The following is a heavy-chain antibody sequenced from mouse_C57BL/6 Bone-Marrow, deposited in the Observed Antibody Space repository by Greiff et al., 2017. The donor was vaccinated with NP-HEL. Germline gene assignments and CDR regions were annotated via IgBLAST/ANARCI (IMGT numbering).Heavy chain of an antibody. CDR3: ARREHYYGSSYYWYFDV. CDR2: ISSGSSTI. Sequence: EVQGVESGGGLVKPGGSLKLSCAASGFTFSDYGMHWVRQAPEKGLEWVAYISSGSSTIYYADTVKGRFTISRDNAKNTLFLQMTRLRSEDTAMYYCARREHYYGSSYYWYFDVWGTGTTVTVSS. D-gene: IGHD1-1*01. V-gene: IGHV5-17*01. J-gene: IGHJ1*03. CDR1: GFTFSDYG.